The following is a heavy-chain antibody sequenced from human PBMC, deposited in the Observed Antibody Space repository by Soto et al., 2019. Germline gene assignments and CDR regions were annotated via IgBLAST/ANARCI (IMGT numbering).Heavy chain of an antibody. CDR3: ATDSDDYYFYVMGV. CDR1: GYSFTNNW. D-gene: IGHD5-18*01. V-gene: IGHV5-10-1*01. Sequence: PGESLKNSCKGSGYSFTNNWINWVRQMPGKGLEWMGNIDPSDSYTNYSPSFQGHVTISADKSISTAYLHWSSLKASDTAMYYCATDSDDYYFYVMGVWGQGTTVTVSS. J-gene: IGHJ6*02. CDR2: IDPSDSYT.